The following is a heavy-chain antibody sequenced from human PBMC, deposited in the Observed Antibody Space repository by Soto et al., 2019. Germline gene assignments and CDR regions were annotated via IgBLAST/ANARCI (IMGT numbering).Heavy chain of an antibody. CDR2: INPNSGGT. J-gene: IGHJ4*02. V-gene: IGHV1-2*04. D-gene: IGHD3-9*01. CDR1: GYTFTGYY. Sequence: ASVKVSCKASGYTFTGYYMHWVRQAPGQGLEWMGWINPNSGGTNYAQKIQGWVTMTRDTSISTAYMELSRLRSDDTAVYYCARDRSTYYDILTGYPKYYFDYWGQGTLVTVSS. CDR3: ARDRSTYYDILTGYPKYYFDY.